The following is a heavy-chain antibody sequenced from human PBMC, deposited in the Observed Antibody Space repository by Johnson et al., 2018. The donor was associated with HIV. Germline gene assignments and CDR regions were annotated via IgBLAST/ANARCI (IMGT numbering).Heavy chain of an antibody. J-gene: IGHJ3*02. CDR3: AKDLLTLDAFDI. Sequence: VQLVESGGGVVQPGRSLRLSCAVSGFTVSSNYMSWVRQAPGKGLEWVSAISDSGSTYYADSVKGRFTISRDNSKNTLYLQMNSLRAEDTAVYYCAKDLLTLDAFDIWGQGTMVTVSS. CDR1: GFTVSSNY. CDR2: ISDSGST. V-gene: IGHV3-53*01.